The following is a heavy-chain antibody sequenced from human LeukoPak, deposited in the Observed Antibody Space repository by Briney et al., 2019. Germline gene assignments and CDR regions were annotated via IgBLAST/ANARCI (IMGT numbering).Heavy chain of an antibody. V-gene: IGHV3-30*18. CDR3: AKGLRYSDN. CDR2: ISYDGSNK. Sequence: GGSLRLSCAASGFIFSSYGMHWVRQAPGKGLEWVALISYDGSNKNHADSVKGRFTISRDNSKKTLYLQMNSLRAEDTAVYYCAKGLRYSDNWGQGTLVTVSS. D-gene: IGHD3-9*01. J-gene: IGHJ4*02. CDR1: GFIFSSYG.